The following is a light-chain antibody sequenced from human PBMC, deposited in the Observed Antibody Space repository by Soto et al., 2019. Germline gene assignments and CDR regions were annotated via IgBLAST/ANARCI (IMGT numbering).Light chain of an antibody. J-gene: IGKJ5*01. CDR3: QQYYSYPLT. CDR2: AAS. Sequence: AIPMTQSPSSLSASTGDRVTVPCRASQGISSYLAWYQQKPGKAPKLLIYAASTLQSGVPSRFSGSGSGTDFTLTISCLQSEDFATYYCQQYYSYPLTFGGGARLEIK. CDR1: QGISSY. V-gene: IGKV1-8*01.